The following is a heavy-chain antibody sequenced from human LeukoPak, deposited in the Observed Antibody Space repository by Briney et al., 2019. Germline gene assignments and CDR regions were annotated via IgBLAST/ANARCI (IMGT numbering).Heavy chain of an antibody. CDR3: AREGVAVDLDY. Sequence: PGGSLRFSCAASGFTFSSYWMSWVRQAPGKGLEWVANIKQDGSEKYYVDSVKGRFTISRDNAKNSLYLQMNSLRAEDTAVYYCAREGVAVDLDYWGQGTLVTVSS. CDR2: IKQDGSEK. J-gene: IGHJ4*02. CDR1: GFTFSSYW. D-gene: IGHD6-19*01. V-gene: IGHV3-7*03.